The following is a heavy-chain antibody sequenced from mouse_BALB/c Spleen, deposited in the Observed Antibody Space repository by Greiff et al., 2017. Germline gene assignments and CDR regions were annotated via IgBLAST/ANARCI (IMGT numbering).Heavy chain of an antibody. Sequence: QVQLKQSGPGLVAPSQSLSITCTVSGFSLTGYGVNWVRQPPGKGLEWLGMIWGDGSTDYNSALKSRLSISKDNSKSQVFLKMNSLQTDDTARYYCAREDYYGSRGWYFDVWGAGTTVTVSS. CDR1: GFSLTGYG. CDR3: AREDYYGSRGWYFDV. J-gene: IGHJ1*01. V-gene: IGHV2-6-7*01. CDR2: IWGDGST. D-gene: IGHD1-1*01.